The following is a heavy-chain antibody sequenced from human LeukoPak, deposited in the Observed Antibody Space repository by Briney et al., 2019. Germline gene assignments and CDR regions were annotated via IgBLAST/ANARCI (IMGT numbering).Heavy chain of an antibody. CDR3: ARQGFGSSYFDY. D-gene: IGHD3-16*01. V-gene: IGHV4-39*07. J-gene: IGHJ4*02. CDR2: IYYSGST. CDR1: GGSISSSSYY. Sequence: PSETLSLTCTVSGGSISSSSYYWGWIRQPPVKGLEWIGGIYYSGSTYYNPSLKSRVTISLDTSKNQFSLKLSSVTAADTAVYYCARQGFGSSYFDYWGQGTLVTVSS.